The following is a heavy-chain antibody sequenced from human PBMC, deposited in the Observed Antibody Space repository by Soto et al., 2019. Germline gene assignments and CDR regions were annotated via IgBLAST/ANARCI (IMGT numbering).Heavy chain of an antibody. J-gene: IGHJ4*02. Sequence: EVQLVESGGGLVKPGGSLRLSCAASGFSFNTYTMNWVRQAPGKGLEWVSSISHNSIYIYYADSVKGRFTISRDNAKNSLYLQMNSLRAEDTAVYYGASRYCSSTTCNSFDYWGQGALVTVSS. V-gene: IGHV3-21*01. CDR3: ASRYCSSTTCNSFDY. CDR1: GFSFNTYT. CDR2: ISHNSIYI. D-gene: IGHD2-2*01.